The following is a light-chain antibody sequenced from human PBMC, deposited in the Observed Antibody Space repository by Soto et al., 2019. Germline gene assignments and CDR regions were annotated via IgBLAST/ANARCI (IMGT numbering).Light chain of an antibody. CDR1: QSISSW. V-gene: IGKV1-5*03. Sequence: DIQMTQSPSTLSASVGDRVTITCRASQSISSWLAWYQQKPGRAPKLLIHKASTLESGVPSRFSGSGSGTEFTLTISGLQPDDFATYYCQQYNNYSTFGQGTKVEIK. J-gene: IGKJ1*01. CDR3: QQYNNYST. CDR2: KAS.